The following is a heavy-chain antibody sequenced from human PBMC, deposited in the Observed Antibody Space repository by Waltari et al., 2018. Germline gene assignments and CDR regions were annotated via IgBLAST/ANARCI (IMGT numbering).Heavy chain of an antibody. CDR3: ARQNIHSYGYGYFDY. CDR1: GYSFATFW. CDR2: IYPGDSTT. V-gene: IGHV5-51*01. D-gene: IGHD5-18*01. Sequence: EVQLVQSGVEVKKPGESLTISCKGSGYSFATFWIRWVRQMPGKGLEWMGVIYPGDSTTKYSPSFQGQVTISADTSIDTAYLQWSSLKASDTAMYYCARQNIHSYGYGYFDYWGQGTLVTVSS. J-gene: IGHJ4*02.